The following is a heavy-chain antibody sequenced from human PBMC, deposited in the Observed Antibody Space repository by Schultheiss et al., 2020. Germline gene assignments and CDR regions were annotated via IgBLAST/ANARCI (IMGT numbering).Heavy chain of an antibody. V-gene: IGHV3-23*01. J-gene: IGHJ4*02. D-gene: IGHD3-22*01. CDR1: GFTFNNAW. CDR3: AKDKLYDSSGYLAY. Sequence: GGSLRLSCAASGFTFNNAWMNWVRQAPGKGLEWVSAISGSGGSTYYADSVKGRFTISRDNSKNTLYLQMNSLRAEDTAVYYCAKDKLYDSSGYLAYWGQGTLVTVSS. CDR2: ISGSGGST.